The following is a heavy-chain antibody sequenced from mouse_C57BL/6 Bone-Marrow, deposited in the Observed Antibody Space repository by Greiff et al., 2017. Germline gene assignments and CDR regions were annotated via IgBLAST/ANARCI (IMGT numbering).Heavy chain of an antibody. V-gene: IGHV1-74*01. CDR1: GYTFTSYW. J-gene: IGHJ4*01. D-gene: IGHD1-1*01. Sequence: QVQLKQPGAELVKPGASVKVSCKASGYTFTSYWMHWVKQRPGQGLEWIGRLHPSDSDTNYNQKFKGKATLTVEKSSSTAYMQLSSLTSEDSAVYYCEILNYYGSRPHAMDYWGQGTSVTVSS. CDR3: EILNYYGSRPHAMDY. CDR2: LHPSDSDT.